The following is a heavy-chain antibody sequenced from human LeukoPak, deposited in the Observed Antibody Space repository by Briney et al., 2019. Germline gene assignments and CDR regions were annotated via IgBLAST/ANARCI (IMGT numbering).Heavy chain of an antibody. CDR1: GFDFSDHG. D-gene: IGHD2-8*02. J-gene: IGHJ4*02. CDR3: ARDGSLTWSLDS. CDR2: IRYHGGDQ. V-gene: IGHV3-30*02. Sequence: PGGSLRLSCVGSGFDFSDHGMHWVRQGPGKGLEWVTYIRYHGGDQYYADSVKGRFTISRDNSENTVSLQMERLRPEDTGVYYCARDGSLTWSLDSWGQGTLVIVSS.